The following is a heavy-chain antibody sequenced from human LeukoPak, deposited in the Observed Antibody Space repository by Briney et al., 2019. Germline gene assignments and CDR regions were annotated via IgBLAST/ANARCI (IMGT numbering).Heavy chain of an antibody. D-gene: IGHD6-6*01. Sequence: PGGSLRLSCAASGFTFSSFTMNWVRQAPGKGLEWVSSISNSSSYIYSADSVKGRFTISRDNARNSLYLRMNSLRAEDTAVYYCARDPGAYSSSPIDYWGQGTLVTVSS. J-gene: IGHJ4*02. CDR2: ISNSSSYI. V-gene: IGHV3-21*01. CDR3: ARDPGAYSSSPIDY. CDR1: GFTFSSFT.